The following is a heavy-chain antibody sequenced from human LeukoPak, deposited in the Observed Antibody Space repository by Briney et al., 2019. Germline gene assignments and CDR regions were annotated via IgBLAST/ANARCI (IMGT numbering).Heavy chain of an antibody. CDR3: VSFYETY. CDR1: GFTFSSYA. CDR2: ISYDESNK. Sequence: GGSLRLSCAASGFTFSSYAMHWVRQAPGKGLEWVAIISYDESNKYYADSVKGRFTISRDNSKNTLYLQMNSLRAEDTAVYYCVSFYETYWGRGTLVTVSS. V-gene: IGHV3-30-3*01. J-gene: IGHJ4*02. D-gene: IGHD2/OR15-2a*01.